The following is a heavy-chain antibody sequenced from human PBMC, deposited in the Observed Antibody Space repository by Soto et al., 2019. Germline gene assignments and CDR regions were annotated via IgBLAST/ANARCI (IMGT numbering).Heavy chain of an antibody. CDR1: RYIFTAYF. D-gene: IGHD1-1*01. CDR3: ASHDPGARFDP. V-gene: IGHV1-2*02. CDR2: INPNNGAA. Sequence: QVQLVQSGAEVKKTVASVKVSCKAPRYIFTAYFMQWVQQAPGQGLAWLGWINPNNGAAHYGLSFQGRVTITRDTSISTAYMELSSLRSDDTAVYYCASHDPGARFDPWGQGTLVIVSS. J-gene: IGHJ5*02.